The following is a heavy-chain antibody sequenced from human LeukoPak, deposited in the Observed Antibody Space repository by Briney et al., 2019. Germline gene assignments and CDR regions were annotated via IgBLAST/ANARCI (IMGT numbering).Heavy chain of an antibody. CDR1: GYTFTSYD. D-gene: IGHD3-9*01. CDR2: MNPNSGST. CDR3: ARMASRRPDILTGYYYYYGMDV. V-gene: IGHV1-8*01. Sequence: ASVKVSCKASGYTFTSYDINWVRQATGQGLEWMGWMNPNSGSTGYAQKFQGRVTMTRNTSISTAYMELSSLRSEDTAVYYCARMASRRPDILTGYYYYYGMDVWGQGTTVTVSS. J-gene: IGHJ6*02.